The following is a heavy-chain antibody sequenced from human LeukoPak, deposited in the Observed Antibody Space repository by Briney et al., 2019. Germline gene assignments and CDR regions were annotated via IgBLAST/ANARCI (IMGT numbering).Heavy chain of an antibody. CDR2: INPSGGST. V-gene: IGHV1-46*01. CDR3: ARDQNIVVVSGENWFDP. Sequence: ASVKVSCKASRGTFTSYYMHWVRQAPGQGLEWMGIINPSGGSTSYAQKFQGRVTMTRDTSTSTVYMELSSLRSEDTAVYYCARDQNIVVVSGENWFDPWGQGTLVTVSS. J-gene: IGHJ5*02. CDR1: RGTFTSYY. D-gene: IGHD2-15*01.